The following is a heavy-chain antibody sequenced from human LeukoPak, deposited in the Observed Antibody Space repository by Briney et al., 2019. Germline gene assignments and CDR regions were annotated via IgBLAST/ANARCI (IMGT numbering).Heavy chain of an antibody. CDR3: AGGDNYGTEAFDI. J-gene: IGHJ3*02. D-gene: IGHD4-11*01. V-gene: IGHV4-39*07. CDR2: IYYSGST. Sequence: SETLSLTCTVSGGSISSSSYYWGWIRQPPGKGLEWIGSIYYSGSTYYNPSLKSRVTISVDTSKNQFSLKLSSVTAADTAMYYCAGGDNYGTEAFDIWGQGTMVTVSS. CDR1: GGSISSSSYY.